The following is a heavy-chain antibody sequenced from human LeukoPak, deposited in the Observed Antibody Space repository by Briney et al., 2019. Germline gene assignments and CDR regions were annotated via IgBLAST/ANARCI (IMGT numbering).Heavy chain of an antibody. Sequence: PSETLSLTCTVSGGSISSSSYYWGWIRQPPGKGLEWIGSIYYSGSTYYNPSLKSRVTISVDTSKIQFSLKLSSVTAADTAVYYCVGGSMTTVTGFDYWGQGTLVTVSS. D-gene: IGHD4-17*01. V-gene: IGHV4-39*01. CDR2: IYYSGST. CDR1: GGSISSSSYY. CDR3: VGGSMTTVTGFDY. J-gene: IGHJ4*02.